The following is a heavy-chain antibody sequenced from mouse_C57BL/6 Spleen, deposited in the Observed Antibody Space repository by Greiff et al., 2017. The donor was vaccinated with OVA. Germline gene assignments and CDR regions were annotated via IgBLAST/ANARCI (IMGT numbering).Heavy chain of an antibody. CDR1: GFTFSDYG. V-gene: IGHV5-17*01. D-gene: IGHD1-1*01. J-gene: IGHJ4*01. CDR2: ISSGSSTI. CDR3: ARVITTVGYAMDY. Sequence: EVQRVESGGGLVKPGGSLKLSCAASGFTFSDYGMHWVRQAPEKGLEWVAYISSGSSTIYYADTVKGRFTISRDNDKNTLFLQMTSLRSEDTAMYYCARVITTVGYAMDYWGQGTSVTVSS.